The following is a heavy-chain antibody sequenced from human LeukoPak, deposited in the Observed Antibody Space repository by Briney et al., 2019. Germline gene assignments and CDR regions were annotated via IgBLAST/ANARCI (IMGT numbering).Heavy chain of an antibody. D-gene: IGHD1-1*01. Sequence: RPGESLKISCKGSGYNFTTYWIGWVRQMPGKGLEWMGVIYPGDSDTTYSPCFQGQVTISADKSISTAYLQWSSLKASDTAMYYCTRHASSGTYLGGMDVWGQGTTVTVSS. J-gene: IGHJ6*02. CDR2: IYPGDSDT. CDR1: GYNFTTYW. CDR3: TRHASSGTYLGGMDV. V-gene: IGHV5-51*01.